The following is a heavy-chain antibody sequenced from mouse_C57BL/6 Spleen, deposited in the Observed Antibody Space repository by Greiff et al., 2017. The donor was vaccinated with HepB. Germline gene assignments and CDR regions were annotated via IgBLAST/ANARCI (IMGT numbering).Heavy chain of an antibody. J-gene: IGHJ1*03. Sequence: VKLQQSGAELVKPGASVKISCKASGYAFSSYWMNWVKQRPGKGLEWIGQIYPGDGDTNYNGKFKGKATLTADKSSSTAYMQLSSLTSEDSAVYFCARRRGYYDYDVGYFDVWGTGTTVTVSS. V-gene: IGHV1-80*01. CDR2: IYPGDGDT. D-gene: IGHD2-4*01. CDR3: ARRRGYYDYDVGYFDV. CDR1: GYAFSSYW.